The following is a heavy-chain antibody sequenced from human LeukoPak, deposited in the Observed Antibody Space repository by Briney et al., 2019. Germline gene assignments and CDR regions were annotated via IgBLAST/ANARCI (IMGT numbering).Heavy chain of an antibody. J-gene: IGHJ5*02. Sequence: GGSLRLSCVASGLTFSSYSMNWVRQAPGKGPEWISYVTSSSSTIYYADSVKGRFTISRDNAKNSLYLQMNSLRDEDTAVYYCARGTSPFDPWGRGTLVTVSS. V-gene: IGHV3-48*02. CDR2: VTSSSSTI. CDR1: GLTFSSYS. CDR3: ARGTSPFDP.